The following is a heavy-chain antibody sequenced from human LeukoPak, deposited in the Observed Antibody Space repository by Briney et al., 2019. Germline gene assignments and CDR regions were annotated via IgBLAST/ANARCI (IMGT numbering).Heavy chain of an antibody. CDR1: GFTFDDYA. V-gene: IGHV3-9*01. J-gene: IGHJ5*01. D-gene: IGHD1-26*01. CDR3: AKGGGGIVAYNWFDS. CDR2: ITWNSDTV. Sequence: SLRLSCAASGFTFDDYAMHWVRQAPGKGLEWVSGITWNSDTVDHGDSVKGRFTMSRDNAKNSLYLQMNSLRPEDTAFYYCAKGGGGIVAYNWFDSWGQGTLVTVSS.